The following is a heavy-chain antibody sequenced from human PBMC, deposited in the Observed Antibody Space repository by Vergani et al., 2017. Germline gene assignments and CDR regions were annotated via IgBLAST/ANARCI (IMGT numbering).Heavy chain of an antibody. Sequence: QVQLVESGGGVVQPGGSLRLSCGASGFTFSNYGMHWVRQAPGKGLEWVALISYDGDTTYYEDSVKGRFTISRDNSKNTLFLQMHSLRVEDTALYYCAKFPLNITTPDRGDFWGQGSLITVSS. CDR2: ISYDGDTT. J-gene: IGHJ4*02. CDR1: GFTFSNYG. D-gene: IGHD1-1*01. CDR3: AKFPLNITTPDRGDF. V-gene: IGHV3-30*18.